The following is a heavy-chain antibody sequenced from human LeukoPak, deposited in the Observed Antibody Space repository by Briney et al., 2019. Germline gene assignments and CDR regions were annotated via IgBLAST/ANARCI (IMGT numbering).Heavy chain of an antibody. J-gene: IGHJ6*03. CDR1: GGSISGSSYY. CDR2: IYYSGST. Sequence: SETLSLTCTVSGGSISGSSYYWGWIRQPPGKGLEWIGSIYYSGSTYYNPSLKSRVTISVDTSKNQFSLKLSSVTAADTAVYYCARDVAYYDFWSGYLSVIPDYYYYMDVWGKGTTVTVSS. D-gene: IGHD3-3*01. CDR3: ARDVAYYDFWSGYLSVIPDYYYYMDV. V-gene: IGHV4-39*07.